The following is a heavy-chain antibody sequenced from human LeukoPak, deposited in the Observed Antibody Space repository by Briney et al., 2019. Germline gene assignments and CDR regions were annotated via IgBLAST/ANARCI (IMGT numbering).Heavy chain of an antibody. D-gene: IGHD3-10*01. Sequence: SETLSLTCTVSGGSISSYYWSWIRQHPGKGLEWIGYIYYSGSTYYNPSLKSRVTISVDTSKNQFSLKLSSVTAADTAVYYCARVAMGYYGSGSYRWFDPWGQGTLVTVSS. J-gene: IGHJ5*02. V-gene: IGHV4-59*06. CDR1: GGSISSYY. CDR3: ARVAMGYYGSGSYRWFDP. CDR2: IYYSGST.